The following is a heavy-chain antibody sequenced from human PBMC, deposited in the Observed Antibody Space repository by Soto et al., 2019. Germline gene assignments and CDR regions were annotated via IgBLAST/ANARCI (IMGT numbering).Heavy chain of an antibody. D-gene: IGHD1-26*01. J-gene: IGHJ4*02. CDR2: ISYDGSNK. CDR1: GFTLSSYG. CDR3: AKDREVGATSPFDY. Sequence: QVQLVESGGGVVQPGRSLRLSCAASGFTLSSYGMHWVRQAPGKGLEWVAVISYDGSNKYYADSVKGRFTISRDNSKNTLYLQMNSLRAEDTAVYYCAKDREVGATSPFDYWGQGTLVTVSS. V-gene: IGHV3-30*18.